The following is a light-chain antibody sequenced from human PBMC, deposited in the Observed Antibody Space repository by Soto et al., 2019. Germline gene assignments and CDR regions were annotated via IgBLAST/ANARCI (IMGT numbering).Light chain of an antibody. CDR2: EVN. Sequence: QSALTQPASVSGSPGQWITISCTGSSSDVGSYDRVSWYQQYPGKAPTLMIYEVNKRPSGISNRFSGSKSGNTASLTISGRQGEDEAHYYGSASLGGPTWVFGGGTQLTVL. CDR1: SSDVGSYDR. V-gene: IGLV2-23*02. J-gene: IGLJ3*02. CDR3: SASLGGPTWV.